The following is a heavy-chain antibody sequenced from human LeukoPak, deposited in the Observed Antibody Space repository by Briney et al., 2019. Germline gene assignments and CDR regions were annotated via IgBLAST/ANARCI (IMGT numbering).Heavy chain of an antibody. D-gene: IGHD2-15*01. CDR2: INHSGST. J-gene: IGHJ6*02. Sequence: KPSETLSLTCAVYGGSFSGYYWSWIRQPPGKGLEWIGEINHSGSTNYNPSLKSRVTISVDTSKNQLSLKLSSVTAADTAVYYCARRRYCSGGSCYYYYYGMDVWGQGTTVTVSS. CDR1: GGSFSGYY. V-gene: IGHV4-34*01. CDR3: ARRRYCSGGSCYYYYYGMDV.